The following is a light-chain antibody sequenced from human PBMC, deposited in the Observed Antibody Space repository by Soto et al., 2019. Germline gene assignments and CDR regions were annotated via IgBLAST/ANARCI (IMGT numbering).Light chain of an antibody. CDR2: KAS. V-gene: IGKV1-5*03. J-gene: IGKJ1*01. CDR3: QRYNSYSWT. Sequence: EIQGTQSPSTLSASVGDRVTITCRASQSISSWLAWYQQKPGKAPKLLIHKASSLESGVPSRFSGSGSGTEFTLTISSLQPDDFATYYCQRYNSYSWTFGQGTKVDIK. CDR1: QSISSW.